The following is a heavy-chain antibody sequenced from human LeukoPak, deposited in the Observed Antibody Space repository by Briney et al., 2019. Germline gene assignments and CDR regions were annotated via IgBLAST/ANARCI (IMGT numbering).Heavy chain of an antibody. Sequence: GGSLRLSCAASGFTFSNACMSWVRQAPGKGLEWVANIKQDGSEKYYVDSVKGRFTISRDNAKNSLYLQMNSLRAEDTAVYFCACRRWKTSAVDYWGQGTLVTVSS. CDR1: GFTFSNAC. CDR3: ACRRWKTSAVDY. CDR2: IKQDGSEK. D-gene: IGHD4-23*01. V-gene: IGHV3-7*01. J-gene: IGHJ4*02.